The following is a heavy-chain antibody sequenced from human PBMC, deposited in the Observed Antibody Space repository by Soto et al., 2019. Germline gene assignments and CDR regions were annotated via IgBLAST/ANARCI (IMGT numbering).Heavy chain of an antibody. V-gene: IGHV3-33*01. CDR2: IWYDGSNK. Sequence: PVGSLRLSCAASGFTFSSYGMHWVRQAPGKGLEWVAVIWYDGSNKYYADSVKGRFTISRDNSKNTLYLQMNSLRAEDTAVYYCARDRGITMVRGVQSYYGMDVWGQGTTVTVSS. CDR3: ARDRGITMVRGVQSYYGMDV. CDR1: GFTFSSYG. D-gene: IGHD3-10*01. J-gene: IGHJ6*02.